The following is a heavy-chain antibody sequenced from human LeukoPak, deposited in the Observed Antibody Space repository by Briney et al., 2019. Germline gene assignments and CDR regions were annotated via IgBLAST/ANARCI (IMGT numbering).Heavy chain of an antibody. CDR1: GFTFSSYA. J-gene: IGHJ4*02. CDR3: AKTHVVVTAIRACYFDY. Sequence: VGSLRLSCAASGFTFSSYAMSWVRQAPGKGLEWVSDISGSGGSTYYADSAKGRFTISRDNSKNTLYLQMHSLRAEDTAVYYCAKTHVVVTAIRACYFDYWGQGTVVTVSS. D-gene: IGHD2-21*02. CDR2: ISGSGGST. V-gene: IGHV3-23*01.